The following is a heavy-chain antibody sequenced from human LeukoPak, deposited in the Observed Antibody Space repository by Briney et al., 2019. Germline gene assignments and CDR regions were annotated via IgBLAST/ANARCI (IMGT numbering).Heavy chain of an antibody. V-gene: IGHV1-69*13. CDR2: IIPIFGTA. Sequence: ASVKVSCKASGGTFSSYAISWVRQAPGQGLEWMGGIIPIFGTANYAQKFQGRVTITADESTSTAYMELSSLRSEDTAVYYCARASPYSSSSLPPYYYYYMDVWGKGTTVTVSS. CDR1: GGTFSSYA. D-gene: IGHD6-6*01. CDR3: ARASPYSSSSLPPYYYYYMDV. J-gene: IGHJ6*03.